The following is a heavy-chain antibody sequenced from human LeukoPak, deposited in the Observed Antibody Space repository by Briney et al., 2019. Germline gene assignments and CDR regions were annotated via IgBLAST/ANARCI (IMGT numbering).Heavy chain of an antibody. CDR3: ARDQIVPAAIPTFDY. D-gene: IGHD2-2*01. CDR2: ISYDGSNK. CDR1: GFTFSSYW. V-gene: IGHV3-30*03. J-gene: IGHJ4*02. Sequence: GGSLRLSCAASGFTFSSYWMSWVRQAPGKGLEWVAVISYDGSNKYYADSVKGRFTISRDNSKNTLYLQMNSLRAEDTAVYYCARDQIVPAAIPTFDYWGQGTLVTVSS.